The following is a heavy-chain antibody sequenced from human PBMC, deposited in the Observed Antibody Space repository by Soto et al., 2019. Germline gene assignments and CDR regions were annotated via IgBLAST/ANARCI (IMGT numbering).Heavy chain of an antibody. V-gene: IGHV1-3*01. CDR2: INGDTGNT. J-gene: IGHJ4*02. CDR1: GYTFTNYA. D-gene: IGHD5-18*01. CDR3: AGNGNGYGYYSFDY. Sequence: ASVKVSCKASGYTFTNYAIHWVRQAPGQRLEWMGRINGDTGNTRYSQNFQGRVTLTRDTSASTVYMELSSLRFEDTAVYYCAGNGNGYGYYSFDYGGQGALAT.